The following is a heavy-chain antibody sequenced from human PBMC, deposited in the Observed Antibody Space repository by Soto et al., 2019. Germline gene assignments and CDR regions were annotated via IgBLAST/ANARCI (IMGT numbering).Heavy chain of an antibody. CDR3: ARGDYYDSSGPFSDAFDI. V-gene: IGHV3-7*04. CDR2: IRPDGSQK. J-gene: IGHJ3*02. CDR1: GFTFSTYW. Sequence: EVQLVESGGGLVQPGGSLRLSCAASGFTFSTYWMSWVRQAPGKGLEWVANIRPDGSQKWYVDSVKGRFTISRDNAKNSLYLQMSSLSAEDTAVYYCARGDYYDSSGPFSDAFDIWGQGTMVTVSS. D-gene: IGHD3-22*01.